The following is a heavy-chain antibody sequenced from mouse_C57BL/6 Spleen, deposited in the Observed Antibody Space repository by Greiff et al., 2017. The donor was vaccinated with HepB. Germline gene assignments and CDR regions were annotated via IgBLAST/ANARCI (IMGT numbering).Heavy chain of an antibody. V-gene: IGHV5-9-1*02. CDR1: GFTFSSYA. Sequence: VQLKESGEGLVKPGGSLKLSCAASGFTFSSYAMSWVRQTPEKRLEWVAYISSGGDYIYYADTVKGRFTISRDNARNTLYLQMSSLKSEDTAMYYCTRDGYYSFAYWGQGTLVTVSA. CDR2: ISSGGDYI. D-gene: IGHD2-3*01. J-gene: IGHJ3*01. CDR3: TRDGYYSFAY.